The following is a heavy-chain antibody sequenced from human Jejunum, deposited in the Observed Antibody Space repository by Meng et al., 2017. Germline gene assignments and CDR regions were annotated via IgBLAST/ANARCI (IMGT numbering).Heavy chain of an antibody. CDR2: INQDESEK. Sequence: GESLKISCVASRFSFSNFWTSWVRQPPGKGLEWVANINQDESEKYYVDSVKGRFTISRDNAKNSLYLQMNSLRAEDTAIYYCASVRLSVSSDDYWGQGTLVTVSS. CDR3: ASVRLSVSSDDY. D-gene: IGHD6-19*01. CDR1: RFSFSNFW. V-gene: IGHV3-7*01. J-gene: IGHJ4*02.